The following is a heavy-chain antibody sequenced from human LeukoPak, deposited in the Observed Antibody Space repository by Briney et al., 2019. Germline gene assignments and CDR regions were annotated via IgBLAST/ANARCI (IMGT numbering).Heavy chain of an antibody. J-gene: IGHJ6*02. CDR1: GYTFTNYY. CDR2: INPSGGDT. Sequence: GASVKVSCKASGYTFTNYYMHWVRQAPGQGLEWMGIINPSGGDTSYAQKFQGRVTMTRDTSTSTVYMELSSLRSEDTAVYYCARGVDIVVVPAAIGYYYYGMDVWGQGITVTVSS. CDR3: ARGVDIVVVPAAIGYYYYGMDV. D-gene: IGHD2-2*01. V-gene: IGHV1-46*01.